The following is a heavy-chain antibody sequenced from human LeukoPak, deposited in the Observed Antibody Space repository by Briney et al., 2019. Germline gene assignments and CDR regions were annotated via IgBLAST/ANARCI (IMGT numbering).Heavy chain of an antibody. CDR3: ARIRGDGSTFEY. Sequence: GGSLRLSCAASGFTSSSYWMSWVRQAPGKGLEWVANIQQGGSAKYYVDSVKGRFTISRDDAKKSLYLQMDSLRAEDTAVYFCARIRGDGSTFEYWGRGTLVTVSS. J-gene: IGHJ4*02. CDR1: GFTSSSYW. D-gene: IGHD5-24*01. V-gene: IGHV3-7*01. CDR2: IQQGGSAK.